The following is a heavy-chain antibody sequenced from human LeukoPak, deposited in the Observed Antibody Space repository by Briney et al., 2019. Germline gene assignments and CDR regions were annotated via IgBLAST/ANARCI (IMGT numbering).Heavy chain of an antibody. D-gene: IGHD6-13*01. V-gene: IGHV5-51*01. CDR3: ARLHSSSWYEGWFDP. J-gene: IGHJ5*02. CDR2: IYPGDSDT. CDR1: GYIFTSYW. Sequence: GESLKISCKGSGYIFTSYWIGWVRQMPRKGLEWMGIIYPGDSDTGYSPSFQGQVTISADRSISTAYLQWSSLKASDTAMYYCARLHSSSWYEGWFDPWGQGTLVTVSS.